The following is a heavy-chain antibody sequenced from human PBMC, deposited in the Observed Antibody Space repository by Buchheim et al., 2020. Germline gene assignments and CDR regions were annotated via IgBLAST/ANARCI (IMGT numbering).Heavy chain of an antibody. J-gene: IGHJ6*03. CDR2: IVPMFGTA. V-gene: IGHV1-69*01. CDR1: GDTFSTYA. Sequence: QVQLVQSGAEVKKPGSSVKVSCKASGDTFSTYAVTWVRQAPGQGLEWMGGIVPMFGTANYAQKFQGRVTITADESTSTAYMELSSLRSEDTAVYYCARDQDSSGWYGVVIHHPLDVWGKGTT. CDR3: ARDQDSSGWYGVVIHHPLDV. D-gene: IGHD6-19*01.